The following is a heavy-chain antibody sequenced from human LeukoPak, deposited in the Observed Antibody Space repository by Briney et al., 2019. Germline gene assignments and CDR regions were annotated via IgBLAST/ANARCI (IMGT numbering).Heavy chain of an antibody. Sequence: GGSLRLSCAASGFTFSSYAMSWVRQAPGKGLEWVSSISGSGDSTYYADSVKGRFTISRDNSKDTLYLQMNSLRAEDTAVYYCAKKLYSGSNPVDYWGQGTLVTVSS. V-gene: IGHV3-23*01. CDR3: AKKLYSGSNPVDY. CDR2: ISGSGDST. J-gene: IGHJ4*02. D-gene: IGHD1-26*01. CDR1: GFTFSSYA.